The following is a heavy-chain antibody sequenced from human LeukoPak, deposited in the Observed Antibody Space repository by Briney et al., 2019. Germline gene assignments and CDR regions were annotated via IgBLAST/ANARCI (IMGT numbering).Heavy chain of an antibody. V-gene: IGHV3-74*03. CDR1: GFTFSSYS. J-gene: IGHJ4*02. CDR2: IKTDGLTT. D-gene: IGHD3-10*01. Sequence: GGSLRLSCAASGFTFSSYSMHWVRQAPGKGLEWVSRIKTDGLTTTYADSVKGRFTISRDNAKNSLYLQMNSLRAEDTAVYYCASSDFWEGPDYWGQGTLVTVSS. CDR3: ASSDFWEGPDY.